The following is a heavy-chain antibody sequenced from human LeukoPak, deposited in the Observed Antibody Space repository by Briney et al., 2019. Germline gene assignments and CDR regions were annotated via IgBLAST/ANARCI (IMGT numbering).Heavy chain of an antibody. CDR1: GYTFTGYY. Sequence: ASVKVSCKASGYTFTGYYMHWVRQAPGQGLEWMGWINPNSGNTGYAQKFQGRVTITRNTSISTAYMELSSLRSEDTAVYYCARGYFIERDYCSSTSCYPDYFDYWGQGTLVTVSS. D-gene: IGHD2-2*01. CDR3: ARGYFIERDYCSSTSCYPDYFDY. J-gene: IGHJ4*02. CDR2: INPNSGNT. V-gene: IGHV1-8*03.